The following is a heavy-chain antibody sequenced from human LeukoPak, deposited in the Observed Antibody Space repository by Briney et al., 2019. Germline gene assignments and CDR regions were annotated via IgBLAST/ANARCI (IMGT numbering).Heavy chain of an antibody. D-gene: IGHD2-15*01. CDR3: ASRSCSGGRCDSSYYYYYGMDV. V-gene: IGHV1-2*02. J-gene: IGHJ6*02. CDR2: INPKSGGA. CDR1: GYTFTGYY. Sequence: ASVKVSCKASGYTFTGYYIHWVRQAPGQGLEWMGWINPKSGGANYAQKFQGGVTITADESTNTAYMELSSLRSEDTAVYYCASRSCSGGRCDSSYYYYYGMDVWGQGTTVTVSS.